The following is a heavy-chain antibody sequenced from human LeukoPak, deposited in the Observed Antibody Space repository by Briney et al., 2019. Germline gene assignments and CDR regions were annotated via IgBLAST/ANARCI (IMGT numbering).Heavy chain of an antibody. CDR3: AKGTIFGVVTRFDY. Sequence: GGSLRLSCAASGFTLSSYAMSWVRQAPGKGLEWVSAISGSGGSTYYADSVKGRFTISRDNSKNTLYLQMNSLRAEDTAVYYCAKGTIFGVVTRFDYWGQGTLVTVSS. CDR2: ISGSGGST. V-gene: IGHV3-23*01. CDR1: GFTLSSYA. D-gene: IGHD3-3*01. J-gene: IGHJ4*02.